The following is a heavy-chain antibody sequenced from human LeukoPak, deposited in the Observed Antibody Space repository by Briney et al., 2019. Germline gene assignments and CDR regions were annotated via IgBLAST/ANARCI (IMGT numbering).Heavy chain of an antibody. CDR2: IKQDGREK. CDR1: GFTFSSHW. D-gene: IGHD3-10*01. CDR3: ARDRVTMIRGVRILDYYYYMDV. V-gene: IGHV3-7*01. J-gene: IGHJ6*03. Sequence: GGSLCFSCAASGFTFSSHWMSWVRQAPGTVLQSMANIKQDGREKYFVDSVKGRFTISRDNAKNSLYLQMKSLRVEDTAVDYGARDRVTMIRGVRILDYYYYMDVWGKGTTVTISS.